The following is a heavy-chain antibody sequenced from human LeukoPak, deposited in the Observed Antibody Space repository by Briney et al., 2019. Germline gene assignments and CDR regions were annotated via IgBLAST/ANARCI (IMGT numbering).Heavy chain of an antibody. Sequence: SGGSLRLSCAASGFTFRSYWMHWVRQTPGKGLVWVSRISRDGTTTTYADSVKGRFTISRDNAKNTLYLEMNSLRAEDTAVYFCARDGVGASHDYWGQGTLVTVSS. CDR1: GFTFRSYW. J-gene: IGHJ4*02. D-gene: IGHD1-26*01. CDR2: ISRDGTTT. CDR3: ARDGVGASHDY. V-gene: IGHV3-74*01.